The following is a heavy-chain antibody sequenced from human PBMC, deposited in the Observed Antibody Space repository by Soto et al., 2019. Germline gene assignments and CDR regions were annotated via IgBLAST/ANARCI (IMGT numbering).Heavy chain of an antibody. CDR1: GGSFSGYY. V-gene: IGHV4-34*01. CDR2: INHSGST. D-gene: IGHD4-17*01. CDR3: ARSYGDYGYYFDY. Sequence: PSETLSLTCAVYGGSFSGYYWSWIRQPPGKGLEWIGEINHSGSTNYNPSLKSRVTISVDTSKNQFSLKLSSVTAADTAVYYCARSYGDYGYYFDYWGQGTLVTVSS. J-gene: IGHJ4*02.